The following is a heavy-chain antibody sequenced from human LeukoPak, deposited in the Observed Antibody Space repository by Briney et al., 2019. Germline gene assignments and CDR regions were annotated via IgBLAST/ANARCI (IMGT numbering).Heavy chain of an antibody. Sequence: PGGSLRLCCAASGFTFSSYSMNWVGQAPGKGLEWVSYISGGSSTIYYADSVKGRFTISRDNAKNSLYLQMNSLRAEDTAVYYCAREGGRRFANSSSWYEVLDYWGQGTLVTVSS. CDR3: AREGGRRFANSSSWYEVLDY. CDR2: ISGGSSTI. D-gene: IGHD6-13*01. CDR1: GFTFSSYS. V-gene: IGHV3-48*01. J-gene: IGHJ4*02.